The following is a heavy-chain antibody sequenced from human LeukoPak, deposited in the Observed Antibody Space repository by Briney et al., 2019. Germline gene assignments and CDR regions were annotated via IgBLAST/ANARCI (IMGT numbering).Heavy chain of an antibody. Sequence: GGSLRLSCAASGFTFSSYAMSWVRQAPGKGLEWVSAISGSGGSTYYADSVKGRFTISRDNSKNTLYLQMNSPRAEDTAVYYCARLRYFDWLLFFDYWGQGTLVTVSS. CDR3: ARLRYFDWLLFFDY. CDR1: GFTFSSYA. D-gene: IGHD3-9*01. V-gene: IGHV3-23*01. CDR2: ISGSGGST. J-gene: IGHJ4*02.